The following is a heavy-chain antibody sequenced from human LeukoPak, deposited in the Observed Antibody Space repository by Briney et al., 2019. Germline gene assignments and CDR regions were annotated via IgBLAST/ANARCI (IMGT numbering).Heavy chain of an antibody. J-gene: IGHJ4*02. CDR2: ISGSGAGT. D-gene: IGHD6-13*01. CDR3: AKAYTSTLYVGFDY. V-gene: IGHV3-23*01. CDR1: GFTFSNYA. Sequence: PGGSLRLSCGVSGFTFSNYAMSWVRQAPGKGLEWVSIISGSGAGTSYADSVKGRFTISRDNSKNTLYLKMSSLRAEDTAVYYCAKAYTSTLYVGFDYWGQGTLVTVSS.